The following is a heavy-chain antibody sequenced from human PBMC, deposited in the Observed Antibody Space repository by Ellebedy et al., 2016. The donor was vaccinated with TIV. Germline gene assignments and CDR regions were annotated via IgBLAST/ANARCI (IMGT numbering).Heavy chain of an antibody. Sequence: AASVKVSCKASGYTFTSYAIHWVRQPPGQRLEWMGWINAGNGNTKYSQKFQGRVTITRDTSASTAYMELSSLTSEDTAMYYCAREHDSWSGYAFDYWGQGTLVTVSS. V-gene: IGHV1-3*01. CDR1: GYTFTSYA. CDR3: AREHDSWSGYAFDY. J-gene: IGHJ4*02. CDR2: INAGNGNT. D-gene: IGHD3-3*01.